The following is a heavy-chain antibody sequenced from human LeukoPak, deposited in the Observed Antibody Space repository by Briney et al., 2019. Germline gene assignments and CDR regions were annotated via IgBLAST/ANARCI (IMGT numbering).Heavy chain of an antibody. J-gene: IGHJ6*03. Sequence: GGSLRLSCAASGFTFGDYWMHWVRQVPGKGLVWVSYISSSSSYIYYADSVKGRFTISRDNSKSTLYLQMNSLRAEDTAVYYCAKNSGDYSYYYYSFMDVWGKGTTVTISS. V-gene: IGHV3-21*01. CDR1: GFTFGDYW. D-gene: IGHD4-17*01. CDR3: AKNSGDYSYYYYSFMDV. CDR2: ISSSSSYI.